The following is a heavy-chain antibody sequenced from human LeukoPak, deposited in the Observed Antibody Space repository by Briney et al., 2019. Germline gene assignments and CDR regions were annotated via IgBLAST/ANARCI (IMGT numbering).Heavy chain of an antibody. J-gene: IGHJ4*02. CDR2: ISGSGGST. D-gene: IGHD3-10*01. CDR3: AKEIDYYGSGSYPDY. V-gene: IGHV3-23*01. CDR1: GFTFSSYA. Sequence: HTGGSLRLSCAASGFTFSSYAMSWVRQAPGKGLEWVSAISGSGGSTYYADSVKGRFTVSRDNSKNTLYLQMNSLRAEDTAVYYCAKEIDYYGSGSYPDYWGQGTLVTVSS.